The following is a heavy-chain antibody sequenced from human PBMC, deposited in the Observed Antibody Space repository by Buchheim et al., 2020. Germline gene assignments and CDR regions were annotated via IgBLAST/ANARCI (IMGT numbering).Heavy chain of an antibody. CDR1: GGSISSGDYY. D-gene: IGHD2-2*02. CDR2: IYYSGST. Sequence: QVQLQESGPGLVKPSQTLSLTCTVSGGSISSGDYYWSWIRQPPGKGLEWIGYIYYSGSTYYNPSLKSRVTISVDTSKNQFSLKLSSVTAADTAVYYCARGGGYCSSTSCYTLGYFYYYYYGMDVWGQGTT. V-gene: IGHV4-30-4*01. J-gene: IGHJ6*02. CDR3: ARGGGYCSSTSCYTLGYFYYYYYGMDV.